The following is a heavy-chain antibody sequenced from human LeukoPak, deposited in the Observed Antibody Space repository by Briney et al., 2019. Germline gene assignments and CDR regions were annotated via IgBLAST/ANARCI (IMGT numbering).Heavy chain of an antibody. Sequence: ASVTLSCKASVYTFTGYYMHWVRQAPGQGLEWMGWINPNSGGTNYAQKFQGRVTMTRDTAISTAYMALSRLRSDDTAVYYCARDHPASSFGYYYDSSGYQDDYWGQGTLVTVSS. CDR2: INPNSGGT. V-gene: IGHV1-2*02. D-gene: IGHD3-22*01. J-gene: IGHJ4*02. CDR1: VYTFTGYY. CDR3: ARDHPASSFGYYYDSSGYQDDY.